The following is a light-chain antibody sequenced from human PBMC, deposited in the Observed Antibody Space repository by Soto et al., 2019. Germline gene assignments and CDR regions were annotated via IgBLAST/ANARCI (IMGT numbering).Light chain of an antibody. Sequence: EMVLTQSPGTLSLSPGERATLSCRASQSVTSSSLAWYQQKPGQAPRLLIYGAFSRATGMPYRFSGSGSGTDFTLTISRLEPEYFAVYYCQQYGSSPCTFGQGTKLEIK. CDR3: QQYGSSPCT. CDR1: QSVTSSS. V-gene: IGKV3-20*01. CDR2: GAF. J-gene: IGKJ2*02.